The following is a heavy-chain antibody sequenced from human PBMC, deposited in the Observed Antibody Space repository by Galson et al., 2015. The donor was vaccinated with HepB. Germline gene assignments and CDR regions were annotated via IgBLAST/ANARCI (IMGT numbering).Heavy chain of an antibody. J-gene: IGHJ3*02. CDR2: ISSNGGST. CDR3: ARSAAEALYAFDI. CDR1: GFTFSSYS. V-gene: IGHV3-64*01. Sequence: SLRLSCAASGFTFSSYSMHWFRQAPGKGLEDVSAISSNGGSTYYANSVKGRFTISRDNSKNTLYLQMGSLRAEDMAVYYCARSAAEALYAFDIWGQGTMVTVSS. D-gene: IGHD6-13*01.